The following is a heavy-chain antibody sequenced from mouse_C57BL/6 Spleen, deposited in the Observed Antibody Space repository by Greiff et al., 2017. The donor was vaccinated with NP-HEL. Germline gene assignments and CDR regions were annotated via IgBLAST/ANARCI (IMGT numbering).Heavy chain of an antibody. Sequence: VQLQQSGAELVKPGASVKISCKASGYAFSSYWMNWVKQRPGRGFEGMGKIYPGDGDINYNGKFKGKATLPAYKPPSTAYMQLSSLTSEDSAVYCCARGDYYGSGDFDVWGTGTTVTVSS. CDR1: GYAFSSYW. V-gene: IGHV1-80*01. CDR3: ARGDYYGSGDFDV. D-gene: IGHD1-1*01. CDR2: IYPGDGDI. J-gene: IGHJ1*03.